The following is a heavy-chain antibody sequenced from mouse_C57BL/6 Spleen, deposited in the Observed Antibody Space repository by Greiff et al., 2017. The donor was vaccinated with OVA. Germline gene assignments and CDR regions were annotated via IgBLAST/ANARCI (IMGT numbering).Heavy chain of an antibody. CDR2: INPGSGGT. V-gene: IGHV1-54*01. J-gene: IGHJ1*03. Sequence: VQLQQSGAELVRPGTSVKVSCKASGYAFTNYWIEWVKQRPGQGLEWIGVINPGSGGTNYNEKFKGKATLTADKSSSTAYMQLSSLTSEDSAVYFCARSGDGYYDGVWGTGTTVTVSS. CDR1: GYAFTNYW. D-gene: IGHD2-3*01. CDR3: ARSGDGYYDGV.